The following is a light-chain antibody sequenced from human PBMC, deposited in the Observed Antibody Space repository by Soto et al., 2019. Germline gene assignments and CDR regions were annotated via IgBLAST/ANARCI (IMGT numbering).Light chain of an antibody. J-gene: IGKJ1*01. CDR3: QPFDYSLWT. V-gene: IGKV3-20*01. CDR2: GTS. Sequence: VLTQSPGTLSLSPGERASRSCRASQSVSTSHLAWYQQRPGQAPRLLIYGTSSRATGIPDRLSGSGSGTDFTLTISRLEPEDFAVYYCQPFDYSLWTFGQGTKVESK. CDR1: QSVSTSH.